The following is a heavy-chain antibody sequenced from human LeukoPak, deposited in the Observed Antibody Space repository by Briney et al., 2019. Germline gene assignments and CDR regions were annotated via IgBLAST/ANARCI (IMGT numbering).Heavy chain of an antibody. V-gene: IGHV3-30*03. CDR2: ISHDGSNK. D-gene: IGHD2-15*01. J-gene: IGHJ4*02. Sequence: GRSLRLSCTASGFTFGDYGMYWVRQAPGKGLEWLAVISHDGSNKHYADSVKGRITISRDNSMNTLYLQMNSLTAEDMAVYYCARSYCSGGSCYSGYFDYWGQGTLVTVSS. CDR1: GFTFGDYG. CDR3: ARSYCSGGSCYSGYFDY.